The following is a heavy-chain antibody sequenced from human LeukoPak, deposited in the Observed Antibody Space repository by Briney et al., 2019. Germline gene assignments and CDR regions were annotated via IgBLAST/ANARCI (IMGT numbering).Heavy chain of an antibody. Sequence: ASVKVSCKASGGTFSSYAISWVRQAPGQGLEWMGWIIASNGYTNYAQKFQGRVTMTTDTSTSTAYMELRSLTSDDTAVYYCARNVSRVPDYWGQGTLVTVSS. V-gene: IGHV1-18*01. CDR2: IIASNGYT. J-gene: IGHJ4*02. CDR1: GGTFSSYA. D-gene: IGHD3-10*01. CDR3: ARNVSRVPDY.